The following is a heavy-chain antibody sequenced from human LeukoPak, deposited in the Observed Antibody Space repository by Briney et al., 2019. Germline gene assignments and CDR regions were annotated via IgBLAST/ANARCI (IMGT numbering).Heavy chain of an antibody. Sequence: KTGGSLRLSCAASGFTFSSYSMNWVRQAPGKGLEWVFSICSTSSYIFYSESLKGRFTISSDNAKKSLYLQVNRLRAEDTAVYFCARDGNNFWSGYPPYYMDVWGKGTTVTVSS. J-gene: IGHJ6*03. CDR1: GFTFSSYS. CDR3: ARDGNNFWSGYPPYYMDV. D-gene: IGHD3-3*01. CDR2: ICSTSSYI. V-gene: IGHV3-21*01.